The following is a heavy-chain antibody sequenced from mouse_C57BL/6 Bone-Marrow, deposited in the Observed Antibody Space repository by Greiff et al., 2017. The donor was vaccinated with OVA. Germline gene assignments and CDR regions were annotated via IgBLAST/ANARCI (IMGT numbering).Heavy chain of an antibody. CDR2: IHPNSGST. CDR3: ARDYYGSRDYAMDY. D-gene: IGHD1-1*01. Sequence: QVQLQQPGAELVKPGASVKLSCKASGYTFTSYWMHWVKQRPGQGLEWIGMIHPNSGSTNYNEKFKSKATLTVDKSSSKAYMQLSSLTSEDSAVYYGARDYYGSRDYAMDYWGQGTSVTVSS. J-gene: IGHJ4*01. CDR1: GYTFTSYW. V-gene: IGHV1-64*01.